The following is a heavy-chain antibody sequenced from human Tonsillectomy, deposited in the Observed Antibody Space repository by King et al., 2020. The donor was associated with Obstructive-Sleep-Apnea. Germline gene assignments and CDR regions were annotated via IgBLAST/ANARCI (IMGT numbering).Heavy chain of an antibody. CDR2: IYYSGST. CDR1: GGSISSSSYY. V-gene: IGHV4-39*07. D-gene: IGHD2-2*01. CDR3: ARGARYCSSTSCSRWYFDL. Sequence: QLQESGPGLVKPSETLSLTCTVSGGSISSSSYYWGWIRQPPGKGLEWIGSIYYSGSTYYNPSLKSRVTISVDTSKNQFSRKLSSVTAADTAVFYCARGARYCSSTSCSRWYFDLWGRGTLVTVSS. J-gene: IGHJ2*01.